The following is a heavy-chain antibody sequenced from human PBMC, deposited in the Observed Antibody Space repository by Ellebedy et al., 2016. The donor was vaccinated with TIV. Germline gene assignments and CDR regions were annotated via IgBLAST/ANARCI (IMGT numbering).Heavy chain of an antibody. V-gene: IGHV3-23*01. J-gene: IGHJ4*02. CDR2: IGPTSDYT. D-gene: IGHD3-9*01. CDR1: GFTFRRYA. CDR3: AKELVSRSSLSFDY. Sequence: GESLKISCAASGFTFRRYAMAWVRQAPGKGPEWVSAIGPTSDYTFYADSVKGRFTFSRDNSKNPLYLQMDSLRVEDTAVYYCAKELVSRSSLSFDYWGQGSRVTVAS.